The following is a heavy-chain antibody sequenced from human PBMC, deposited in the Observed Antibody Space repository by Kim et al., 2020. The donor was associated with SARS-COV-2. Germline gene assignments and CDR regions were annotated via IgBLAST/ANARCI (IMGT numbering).Heavy chain of an antibody. CDR2: INAGNGNT. V-gene: IGHV1-3*01. CDR1: GYTFTSYA. Sequence: ASVKVSCKASGYTFTSYAMHWVRQAPGQRLEWMGWINAGNGNTKYSQKFQGRVIITRDTSASTAYMELSSLRSEDTAVYYCASWDVAGPDYWGQGTLVTVSS. D-gene: IGHD6-19*01. J-gene: IGHJ4*02. CDR3: ASWDVAGPDY.